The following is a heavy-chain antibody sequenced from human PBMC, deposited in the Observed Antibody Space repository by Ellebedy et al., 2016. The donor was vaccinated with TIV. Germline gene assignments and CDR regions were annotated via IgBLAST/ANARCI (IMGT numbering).Heavy chain of an antibody. Sequence: GESLKISCAASGFTFSSYSTNWVRQAPGKGLEWVSSISSSSSYIYYADSVKGRFTISRDNAKNSLYLQMNSLRAEDTAVYYCARDLKQLLVGNGMDVWGQGTTVTVSS. J-gene: IGHJ6*02. CDR2: ISSSSSYI. D-gene: IGHD2-2*01. V-gene: IGHV3-21*01. CDR3: ARDLKQLLVGNGMDV. CDR1: GFTFSSYS.